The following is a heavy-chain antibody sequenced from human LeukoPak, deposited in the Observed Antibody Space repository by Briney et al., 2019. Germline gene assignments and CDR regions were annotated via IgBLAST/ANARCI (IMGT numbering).Heavy chain of an antibody. J-gene: IGHJ4*02. Sequence: GESLKISCEGSGYSFTNYWIGWVRQMPGKGLEWMGIIYPRDSDTRYSPSFQGQVTISADKSISTAYLQWSSLKASDTAMYYCARQGSGWYVAAPPGPFDYWGQGTLVTVSS. D-gene: IGHD6-19*01. CDR1: GYSFTNYW. CDR2: IYPRDSDT. V-gene: IGHV5-51*01. CDR3: ARQGSGWYVAAPPGPFDY.